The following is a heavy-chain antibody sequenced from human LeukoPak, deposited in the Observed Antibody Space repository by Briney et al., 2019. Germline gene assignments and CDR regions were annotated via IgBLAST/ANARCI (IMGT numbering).Heavy chain of an antibody. CDR1: GGSISSSSYY. Sequence: SETLSLTCTVSGGSISSSSYYWGWIRQPPGKGLEWIGSIYYSGSTYYNPSLKSRVTISVDTSKNQFSLKLSSVTAADTAVYYCASSLYFWSGSSYFDYWGQGTLVTVSS. J-gene: IGHJ4*02. CDR2: IYYSGST. CDR3: ASSLYFWSGSSYFDY. V-gene: IGHV4-39*01. D-gene: IGHD3-3*01.